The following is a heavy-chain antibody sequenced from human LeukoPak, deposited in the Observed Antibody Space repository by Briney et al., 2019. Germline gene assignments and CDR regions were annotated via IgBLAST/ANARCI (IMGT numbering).Heavy chain of an antibody. CDR2: FDPEDGET. Sequence: ASVKVSCKVSGYTLTELSMHWVRQAPGKGLEWMGGFDPEDGETIYVQKFQGRVTMTEDTSTDTAYMELSSLRSEDTAVYYCATSITMVRSTDYGMDVWGQGTTVTVSS. J-gene: IGHJ6*02. D-gene: IGHD3-10*01. CDR3: ATSITMVRSTDYGMDV. V-gene: IGHV1-24*01. CDR1: GYTLTELS.